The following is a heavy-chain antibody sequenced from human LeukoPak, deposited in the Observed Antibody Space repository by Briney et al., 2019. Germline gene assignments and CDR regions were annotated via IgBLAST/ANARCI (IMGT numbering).Heavy chain of an antibody. V-gene: IGHV4-59*01. J-gene: IGHJ4*02. CDR1: GGSISSYY. CDR2: IYYSGST. Sequence: PSETLSLTCTVSGGSISSYYWSWIRQPPGKGLEWIGYIYYSGSTNYNPSLKSRVTISVDTSKNQFSLKLSSVTAADTAVYYCARGAVEWLLPSFDYWGQGTLVTVSS. CDR3: ARGAVEWLLPSFDY. D-gene: IGHD3-3*01.